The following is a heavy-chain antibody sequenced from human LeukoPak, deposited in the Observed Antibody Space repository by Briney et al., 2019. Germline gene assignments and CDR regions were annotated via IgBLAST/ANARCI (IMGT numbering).Heavy chain of an antibody. CDR1: GGSFSGYY. CDR2: INHSGST. V-gene: IGHV4-34*01. Sequence: SETLSLTCAVYGGSFSGYYWSWIRQPPGKGLEWIGEINHSGSTNYNPSLKSRVTISVETSKNQISLKLSSVTAADTAVYYCASTESIAVAAGFDYWGQGTLVTVSS. J-gene: IGHJ4*02. D-gene: IGHD6-19*01. CDR3: ASTESIAVAAGFDY.